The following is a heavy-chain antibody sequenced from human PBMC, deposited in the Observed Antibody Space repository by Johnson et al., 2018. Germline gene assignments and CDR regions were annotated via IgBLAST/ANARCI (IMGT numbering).Heavy chain of an antibody. V-gene: IGHV3-7*01. J-gene: IGHJ6*02. CDR1: GFSFSTYW. CDR3: ARGGQHPLTRYYYNGMDV. Sequence: VQLQESGGGLVQPGGSLRLSCAASGFSFSTYWMTWVRQAPGEGLEWVANKTQDGSEKDYVDSVKGRFTISRDNAKNSLYLQMTSLRVEDTAVYYCARGGQHPLTRYYYNGMDVWGQGTTVTVSS. D-gene: IGHD1-14*01. CDR2: KTQDGSEK.